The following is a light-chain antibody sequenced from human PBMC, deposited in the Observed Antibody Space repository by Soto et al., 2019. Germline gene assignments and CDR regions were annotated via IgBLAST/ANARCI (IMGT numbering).Light chain of an antibody. CDR1: SSNIGSNY. CDR3: AAWDGSLSVF. CDR2: DNN. V-gene: IGLV1-47*02. Sequence: QSVLTQPPSASGTPGQRVTISCSGSSSNIGSNYVSWYQQLPGTAPKLLIYDNNQRPSGVPDRFSGSKSGTSASLAISGLRSEDEADYYCAAWDGSLSVFFGGGTKVTVL. J-gene: IGLJ2*01.